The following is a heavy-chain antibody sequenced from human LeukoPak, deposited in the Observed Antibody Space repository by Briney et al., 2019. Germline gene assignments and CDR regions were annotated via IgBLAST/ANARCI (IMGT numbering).Heavy chain of an antibody. CDR3: ATDPGGVVINAFDI. J-gene: IGHJ3*02. CDR1: KYSFTDYY. CDR2: FDPEDGET. Sequence: GASVKVSCKASKYSFTDYYMHWVRQAPGQGLEWMGGFDPEDGETIYAQKFQGRVTMTEDTSTDTAYMELSSLRSEDTAVYYCATDPGGVVINAFDIWGQGTMVTVSS. V-gene: IGHV1-24*01. D-gene: IGHD3-3*01.